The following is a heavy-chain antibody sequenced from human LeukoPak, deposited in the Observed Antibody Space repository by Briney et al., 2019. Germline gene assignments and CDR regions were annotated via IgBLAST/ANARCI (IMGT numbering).Heavy chain of an antibody. Sequence: GESLKISCKGSGLRFTSYWIGWVRQMPGKGLEWMGIIYPGDSDTRYSPSFQGQVTISADKSISTAYLQWSSQKGPRTATYYCASDYCDSSGYSLPAFDIWGPGTPVTVST. V-gene: IGHV5-51*01. CDR3: ASDYCDSSGYSLPAFDI. CDR2: IYPGDSDT. D-gene: IGHD3-22*01. CDR1: GLRFTSYW. J-gene: IGHJ3*02.